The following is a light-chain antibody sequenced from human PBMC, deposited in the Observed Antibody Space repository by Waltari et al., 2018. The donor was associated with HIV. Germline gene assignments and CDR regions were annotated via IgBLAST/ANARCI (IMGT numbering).Light chain of an antibody. Sequence: QSALTQPASVSGSPGQSITISCTGTSSNVGRYTLVSWYQQHPGKAPKLMIYEGSTRPAGVANRFAGSKSGNTASLTICGLQAEEEADYFCCSYAGSSTLVVGGGTKLTVL. J-gene: IGLJ2*01. V-gene: IGLV2-23*01. CDR2: EGS. CDR3: CSYAGSSTLV. CDR1: SSNVGRYTL.